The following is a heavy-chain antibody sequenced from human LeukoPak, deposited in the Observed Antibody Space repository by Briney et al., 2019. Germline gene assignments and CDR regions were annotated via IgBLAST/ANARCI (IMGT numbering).Heavy chain of an antibody. CDR1: GGSISSSSYY. CDR2: IYYSGST. CDR3: ARRGPAVADY. J-gene: IGHJ4*02. D-gene: IGHD6-19*01. Sequence: SETLSLTCTVSGGSISSSSYYWGWIRQPPGKGLEWIGSIYYSGSTYYNPSLKSRVTISVDTSKNQFSLKLSSVTAADTAVYYCARRGPAVADYWGQGTLVTVSS. V-gene: IGHV4-39*01.